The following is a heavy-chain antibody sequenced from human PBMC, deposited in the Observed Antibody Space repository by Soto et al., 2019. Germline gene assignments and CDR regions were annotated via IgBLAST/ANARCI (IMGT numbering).Heavy chain of an antibody. V-gene: IGHV4-4*02. J-gene: IGHJ4*02. CDR2: ISHIGSV. D-gene: IGHD6-19*01. CDR1: GVSISSNYY. CDR3: VRSFGWYAIDY. Sequence: QVLLQESGPGLVQPSGTLSLSCAVSGVSISSNYYWGWVRQSPGKGLEWLGDISHIGSVNYSPSLMSRVTISMDRSENQFSLKLNSVTAAAPAVYYCVRSFGWYAIDYWGQGTLVIVSS.